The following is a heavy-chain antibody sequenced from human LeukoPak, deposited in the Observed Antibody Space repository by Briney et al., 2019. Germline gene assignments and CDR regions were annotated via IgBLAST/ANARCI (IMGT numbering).Heavy chain of an antibody. CDR2: IGGSGDNT. V-gene: IGHV3-23*01. CDR1: GFTFSSYA. Sequence: GGSLRLSCAASGFTFSSYAMSWVRQAPGXGLEWVSSIGGSGDNTFYADSVKDRFTISRDNSKNTLFLQMNSLRAEDTAVYYCAKGGGTTVTSAANYWGQGTLVTVSS. J-gene: IGHJ4*02. D-gene: IGHD4-17*01. CDR3: AKGGGTTVTSAANY.